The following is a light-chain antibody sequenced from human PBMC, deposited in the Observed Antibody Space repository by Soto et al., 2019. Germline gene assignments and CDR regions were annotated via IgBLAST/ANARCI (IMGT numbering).Light chain of an antibody. Sequence: EIVMTQSPATLSVSPGERATLSCRASQSVRSNLAWYQQKPGQAPRLIIYGASTRATGIPARFSGSGSGTEFTLTISSLQSEDFAVYYCQQYNNWPPYTFGQGTKLEIK. CDR3: QQYNNWPPYT. J-gene: IGKJ2*01. V-gene: IGKV3-15*01. CDR2: GAS. CDR1: QSVRSN.